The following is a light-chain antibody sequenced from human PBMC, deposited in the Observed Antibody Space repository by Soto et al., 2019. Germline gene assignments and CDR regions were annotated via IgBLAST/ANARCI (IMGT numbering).Light chain of an antibody. CDR3: QQYGRSVPWT. J-gene: IGKJ1*01. V-gene: IGKV3-20*01. CDR2: GAS. CDR1: QSVSSSY. Sequence: LTPPPHNKTLSPGERATLSCRASQSVSSSYLAWYQQKPGQAPRLLIYGASSRATGIPDRFSGSGSGTDFTLTISRLEPEYFAVYYCQQYGRSVPWTFGQGSTV.